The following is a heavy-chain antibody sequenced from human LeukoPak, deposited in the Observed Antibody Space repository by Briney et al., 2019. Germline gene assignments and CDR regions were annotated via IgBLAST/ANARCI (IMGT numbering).Heavy chain of an antibody. V-gene: IGHV3-7*01. Sequence: GGSLRLSCAASGFTFSSYWMSWVGQARGKGLEWVANIKRDGREKYYVDSVKGRFTISRDNAKNSRYLQMNSLRAEDTAVYYCARWEYSSSWYGFGAFDIWGQGTMVTVSS. CDR3: ARWEYSSSWYGFGAFDI. D-gene: IGHD6-13*01. CDR1: GFTFSSYW. CDR2: IKRDGREK. J-gene: IGHJ3*02.